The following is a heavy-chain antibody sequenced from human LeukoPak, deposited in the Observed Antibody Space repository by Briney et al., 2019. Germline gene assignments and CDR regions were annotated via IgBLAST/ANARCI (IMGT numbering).Heavy chain of an antibody. Sequence: SETLSLTCAVSGGSFSSSNWWSWVRQPPGKGLEWIGEIYHSGSTNYNPSLKSRVTISVDKSKNQFSLKLSSVTAADTAVYYCARDYYGSGSYYFGYWGQGTLVTVSS. CDR1: GGSFSSSNW. J-gene: IGHJ4*02. V-gene: IGHV4-4*02. D-gene: IGHD3-10*01. CDR2: IYHSGST. CDR3: ARDYYGSGSYYFGY.